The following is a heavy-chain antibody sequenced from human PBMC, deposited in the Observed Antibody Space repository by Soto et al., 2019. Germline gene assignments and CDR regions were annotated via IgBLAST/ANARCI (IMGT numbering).Heavy chain of an antibody. CDR3: ARDGITIFGVVKYYFDY. Sequence: ASVKVSCKASGYTFTSYYMHWVRQAPGQGLEWMGIINPSGGSTSYAQKFQGRVTMTRDTSTSTVYMELSSLRSEDTAVYYCARDGITIFGVVKYYFDYWGQGTLVTVSS. CDR1: GYTFTSYY. D-gene: IGHD3-3*01. CDR2: INPSGGST. V-gene: IGHV1-46*03. J-gene: IGHJ4*02.